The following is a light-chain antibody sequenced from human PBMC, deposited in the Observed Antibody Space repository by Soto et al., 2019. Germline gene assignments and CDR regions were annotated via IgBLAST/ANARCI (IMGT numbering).Light chain of an antibody. Sequence: QSALTQPRSVSGSPGQSVTISCTGTSSDVGGYNYVSWHQQHPGKAPKLIIYDVTQRSSGVPDRFSGSKSGNTATLTISGLQAEDEADYYCCSYAGTYTFYVFGTGTKLTVL. CDR2: DVT. J-gene: IGLJ1*01. V-gene: IGLV2-11*01. CDR1: SSDVGGYNY. CDR3: CSYAGTYTFYV.